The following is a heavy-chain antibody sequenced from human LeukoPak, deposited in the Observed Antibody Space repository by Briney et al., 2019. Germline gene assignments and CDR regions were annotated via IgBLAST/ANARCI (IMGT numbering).Heavy chain of an antibody. J-gene: IGHJ3*02. CDR1: GFTFSGYA. CDR2: IWFDGSNT. Sequence: GSLRLSCTPSGFTFSGYAMHWVRQAPGKGLGWVAVIWFDGSNTYYADSVKGRFTISRDNSKNTLYLQMNSLRAEDTAVYYCARGAQSGGYSGPFDIRGQGTMVTVSS. D-gene: IGHD1-26*01. CDR3: ARGAQSGGYSGPFDI. V-gene: IGHV3-33*01.